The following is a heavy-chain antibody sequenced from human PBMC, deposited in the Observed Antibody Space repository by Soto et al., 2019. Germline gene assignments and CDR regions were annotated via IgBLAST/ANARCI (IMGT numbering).Heavy chain of an antibody. V-gene: IGHV3-74*01. Sequence: GGSLRLSCAASGFTFSSYWMHWVRQAPGKGLVWVSRINSDGSSTSYADSVKGRFTISRDNAKNTLYLQMNSLRAEDTAVYYCAVVPAAIPPNWFDPWGQGTLVTVSS. J-gene: IGHJ5*02. CDR2: INSDGSST. CDR3: AVVPAAIPPNWFDP. D-gene: IGHD2-2*01. CDR1: GFTFSSYW.